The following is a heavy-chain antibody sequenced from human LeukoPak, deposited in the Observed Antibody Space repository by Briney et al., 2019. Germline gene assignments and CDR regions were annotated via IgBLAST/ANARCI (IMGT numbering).Heavy chain of an antibody. CDR1: GLTFSNYA. J-gene: IGHJ3*01. D-gene: IGHD4-17*01. CDR3: AKDPNGDYIGAFDV. V-gene: IGHV3-23*01. Sequence: GGSLRLSCAASGLTFSNYAMMWLRQAPGKGLEWVSAITGSGGWTLYADSVKGRFTISRDNSKNALYLEMSSLRVEDTAVYYCAKDPNGDYIGAFDVWGQGTMVTVSS. CDR2: ITGSGGWT.